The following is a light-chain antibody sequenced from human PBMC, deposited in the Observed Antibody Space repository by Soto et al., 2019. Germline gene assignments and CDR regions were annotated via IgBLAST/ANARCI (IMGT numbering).Light chain of an antibody. Sequence: DIQMTQSPSSLSASVGDRVTITCRASQSITSYLNWYQQKPGKAPKLLIYTTSNLQSGVPSRFSGSGSRTAFTLTISSLQAEDFATYYCQQSYRTPQTFGQGTKVEIK. CDR2: TTS. V-gene: IGKV1-39*01. CDR1: QSITSY. J-gene: IGKJ1*01. CDR3: QQSYRTPQT.